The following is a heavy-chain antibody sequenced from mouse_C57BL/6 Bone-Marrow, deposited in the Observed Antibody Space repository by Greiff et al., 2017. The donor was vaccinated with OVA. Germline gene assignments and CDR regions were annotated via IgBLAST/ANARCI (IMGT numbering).Heavy chain of an antibody. V-gene: IGHV1-81*01. Sequence: VQRVESGAELARPGASVKLSCKASGYTFTSYGISWVKQRTGQGLEWIGEIYPRSGNTYYNEMFKGKATLTADESSSTAYMELRSLTSDDAAVLFCSRCDGYYLYWYFDVWGTGTTVTVSS. D-gene: IGHD2-3*01. CDR2: IYPRSGNT. J-gene: IGHJ1*03. CDR3: SRCDGYYLYWYFDV. CDR1: GYTFTSYG.